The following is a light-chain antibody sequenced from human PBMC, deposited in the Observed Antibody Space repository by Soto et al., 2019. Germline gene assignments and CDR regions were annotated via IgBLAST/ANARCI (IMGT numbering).Light chain of an antibody. CDR3: QQSYSTLFT. V-gene: IGKV1-39*01. J-gene: IGKJ3*01. CDR1: QTIIRY. Sequence: DLQMTQSPSSLSASVGDRVTITCRASQTIIRYLNWYQQKPGRAPNLLIYAASSLQSGVPSRFSGSGSWTEFTLTISSLQPEDFATYYCQQSYSTLFTFGPGTKVEIK. CDR2: AAS.